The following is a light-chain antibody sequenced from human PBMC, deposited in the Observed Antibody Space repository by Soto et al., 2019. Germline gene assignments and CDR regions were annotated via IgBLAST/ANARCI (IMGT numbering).Light chain of an antibody. CDR2: GAS. Sequence: EIVVTHSPGTLSLSPSERATLSCRASQSVSNNYLAWYQQKPGQAPRLLIYGASNRATGIPDRFSGSGSGTDFTLTISRLEPEDFAVYYCQQSGSSGTFGQGTKVDIK. CDR1: QSVSNNY. CDR3: QQSGSSGT. J-gene: IGKJ1*01. V-gene: IGKV3-20*01.